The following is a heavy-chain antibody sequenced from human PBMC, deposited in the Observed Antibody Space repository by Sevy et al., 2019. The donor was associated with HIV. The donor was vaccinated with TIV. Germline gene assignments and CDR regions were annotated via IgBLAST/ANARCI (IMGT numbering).Heavy chain of an antibody. CDR3: VKDDASSRFRSCHFDH. J-gene: IGHJ4*02. CDR2: VSGLGETT. Sequence: GGSLRLSCLASGFTFNYYGFNWVRQAPGKGLEWVSAVSGLGETTHYADSVKGRFTISRDNSKNTLFLQMNSLRVEDTAIYYCVKDDASSRFRSCHFDHWGQGTLVTVSS. CDR1: GFTFNYYG. V-gene: IGHV3-23*01.